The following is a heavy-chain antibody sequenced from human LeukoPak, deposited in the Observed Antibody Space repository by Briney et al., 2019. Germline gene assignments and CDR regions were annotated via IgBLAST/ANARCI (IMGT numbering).Heavy chain of an antibody. Sequence: GGSLRLSCAASGFTFSSYWMTWVRQAPGKGLEWVSSISSSSSYIYYADSVKGRFTISRDNAKNSLYLQMNSLRAEDTAVYYCARDPITKYFDLWGRGTLVTVSS. CDR2: ISSSSSYI. V-gene: IGHV3-21*01. CDR3: ARDPITKYFDL. CDR1: GFTFSSYW. J-gene: IGHJ2*01. D-gene: IGHD3-10*01.